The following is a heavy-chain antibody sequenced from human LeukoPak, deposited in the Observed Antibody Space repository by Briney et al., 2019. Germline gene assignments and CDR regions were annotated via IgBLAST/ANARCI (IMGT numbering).Heavy chain of an antibody. D-gene: IGHD6-6*01. CDR3: ASISIAAGNFYFDY. J-gene: IGHJ4*02. CDR2: IYYSGST. CDR1: GGSISSYY. Sequence: SETLSLTCTVFGGSISSYYWSWIRQPPGKGLEWIGYIYYSGSTNYNPSLKSRVTISVDTSKNQFSLKLSSVTAADTAVYYCASISIAAGNFYFDYWGQGTLVTVPS. V-gene: IGHV4-59*01.